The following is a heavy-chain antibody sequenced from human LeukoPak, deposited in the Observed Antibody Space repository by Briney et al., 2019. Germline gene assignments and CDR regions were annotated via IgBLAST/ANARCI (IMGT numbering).Heavy chain of an antibody. CDR3: ARDCSGGSCYSGVRWFDP. Sequence: ASVKVSCKASGYTFTGYFMHWVRQAPGQGLEWMGRIIPILGIANYAQKFQGRVTITADKSTSTAYMELSSLRSEDTAVYYCARDCSGGSCYSGVRWFDPWGQGTLVTVSS. CDR2: IIPILGIA. D-gene: IGHD2-15*01. V-gene: IGHV1-69*04. CDR1: GYTFTGYF. J-gene: IGHJ5*02.